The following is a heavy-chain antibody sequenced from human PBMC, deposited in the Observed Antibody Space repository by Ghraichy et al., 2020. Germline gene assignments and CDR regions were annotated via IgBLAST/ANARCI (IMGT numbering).Heavy chain of an antibody. CDR2: IYTSGST. J-gene: IGHJ3*02. Sequence: ESLNISCTVSGGSISSYYWSWIRQPAGKGLEWIGRIYTSGSTNYNPSLKSRVTMSVDTSKNQFSLKLSSVTAADTAVYYCARDRELGVYDAFDIWGQGTMVTVSS. D-gene: IGHD2-8*02. CDR3: ARDRELGVYDAFDI. CDR1: GGSISSYY. V-gene: IGHV4-4*07.